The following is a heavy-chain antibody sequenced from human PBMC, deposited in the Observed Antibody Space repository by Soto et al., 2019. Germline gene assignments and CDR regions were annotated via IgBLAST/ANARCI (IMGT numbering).Heavy chain of an antibody. Sequence: PGGSLRLSCAASGFTFSNAWMNWVRQAPGKGLEWVGRIKSKTDGGTTDYAAPVKGRFTISRDDSKNTLYLQMNSLKTEDTAVYYCTTDIDFWSGDDGMDVWGQGTTVTVSS. V-gene: IGHV3-15*07. CDR3: TTDIDFWSGDDGMDV. CDR1: GFTFSNAW. CDR2: IKSKTDGGTT. D-gene: IGHD3-3*01. J-gene: IGHJ6*02.